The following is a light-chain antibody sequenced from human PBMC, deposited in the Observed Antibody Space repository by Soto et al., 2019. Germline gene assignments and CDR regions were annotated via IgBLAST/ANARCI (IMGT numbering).Light chain of an antibody. CDR2: GAS. CDR1: QRVSRSN. CDR3: HHYGSTLLP. Sequence: IVLTQSPGTLSLSPGERATLSCKSSQRVSRSNVGWYQQKPGQAPSLLIYGASKRTTGVPDRFSGSGSDTEFTLIISRLGPEDFAVYYCHHYGSTLLPFGGGTKVDIK. V-gene: IGKV3-20*01. J-gene: IGKJ4*01.